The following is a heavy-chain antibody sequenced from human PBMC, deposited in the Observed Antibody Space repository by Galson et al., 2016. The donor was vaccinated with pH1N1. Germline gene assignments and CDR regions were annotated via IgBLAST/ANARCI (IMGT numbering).Heavy chain of an antibody. CDR1: GYTFTRYG. D-gene: IGHD1-7*01. CDR2: ISPDSGGT. J-gene: IGHJ6*02. CDR3: ATSSPHITGTTGFFGLDV. Sequence: SVKVSCKASGYTFTRYGITWVRQAPGQGLEWMGWISPDSGGTVYAQKFQDWVTMTWDTSISTTYMEVTRLTSDDTAVYFCATSSPHITGTTGFFGLDVWGQGTTVTVSS. V-gene: IGHV1-2*04.